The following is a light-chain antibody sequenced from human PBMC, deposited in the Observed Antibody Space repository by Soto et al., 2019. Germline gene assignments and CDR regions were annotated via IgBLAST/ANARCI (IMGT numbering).Light chain of an antibody. CDR1: QSVSGW. CDR2: DSS. J-gene: IGKJ1*01. V-gene: IGKV1-5*01. Sequence: DIQMTQSPSTLSASVGDTVTVTCRASQSVSGWLAWYQHKPGEAPNLLIYDSSALPRGVPSRFSGSGSGTKFTLTIASLQPDDFATYYCQQYETFSGTFGPGTKVDIK. CDR3: QQYETFSGT.